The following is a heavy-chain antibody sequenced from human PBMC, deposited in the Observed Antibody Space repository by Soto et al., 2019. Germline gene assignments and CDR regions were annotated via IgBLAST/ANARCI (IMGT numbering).Heavy chain of an antibody. D-gene: IGHD3-22*01. V-gene: IGHV4-30-4*01. CDR3: ARGGGGITMIVVVIGAFDI. Sequence: PSETLSLTCTVSGGSISSGDYYWSGIRQPPGKGLEWIGYIYYSGSTYYNPSLKSRVTISVDTSKNQFSLKLSSVTAADTAVYYCARGGGGITMIVVVIGAFDIWGQGTMVTVSS. J-gene: IGHJ3*02. CDR2: IYYSGST. CDR1: GGSISSGDYY.